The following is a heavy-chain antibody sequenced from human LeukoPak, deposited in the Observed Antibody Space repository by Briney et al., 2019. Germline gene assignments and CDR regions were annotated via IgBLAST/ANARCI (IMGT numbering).Heavy chain of an antibody. CDR2: INWNGGST. CDR3: ARWYYGGKPTYYYYYGMDV. V-gene: IGHV3-20*04. CDR1: GFTFDDYG. Sequence: GGSLRLSCAASGFTFDDYGMSWVRQAPGKGLEWVSGINWNGGSTGYADSVKGRFTISRDSAKNSLYLQMNSLRAEDTALYYCARWYYGGKPTYYYYYGMDVWGQGTTVTVSS. J-gene: IGHJ6*02. D-gene: IGHD4-23*01.